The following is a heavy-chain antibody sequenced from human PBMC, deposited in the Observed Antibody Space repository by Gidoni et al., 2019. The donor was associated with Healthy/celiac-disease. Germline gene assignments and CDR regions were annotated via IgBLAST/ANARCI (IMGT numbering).Heavy chain of an antibody. V-gene: IGHV3-33*01. CDR3: ARRGTSYGATDYYYYGMDV. CDR1: GFTFSSYG. CDR2: IWYDGSNK. D-gene: IGHD4-17*01. J-gene: IGHJ6*02. Sequence: QVQLVESGGGVVQPGRSLRLSCAASGFTFSSYGMHWVRQAPGKGLEWVAVIWYDGSNKYYADSVKGRFTISRDNSKNTLYLQMNSLRAEDTAVYYCARRGTSYGATDYYYYGMDVWGQGTTVTVSS.